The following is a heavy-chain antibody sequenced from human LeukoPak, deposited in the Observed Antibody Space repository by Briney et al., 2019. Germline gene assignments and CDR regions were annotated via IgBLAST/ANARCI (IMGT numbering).Heavy chain of an antibody. CDR1: GYTFTSYD. Sequence: ASVKVSCKASGYTFTSYDINWVRQAPGQGLEWMGWINTNTGNPTYAQGFTGRFVFSLDTSVSTAYLQISSLKAEDTAVYYCARSPFSSGWYWPPNYYYYYYMDVWGKGTTVTVSS. CDR2: INTNTGNP. CDR3: ARSPFSSGWYWPPNYYYYYYMDV. J-gene: IGHJ6*03. D-gene: IGHD6-19*01. V-gene: IGHV7-4-1*02.